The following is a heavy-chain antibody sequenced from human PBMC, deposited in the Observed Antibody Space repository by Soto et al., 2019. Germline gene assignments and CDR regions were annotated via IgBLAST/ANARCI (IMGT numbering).Heavy chain of an antibody. CDR1: GFSFSSYG. J-gene: IGHJ5*02. Sequence: GGSLRLSCAASGFSFSSYGMHWVRQAPGKGLEWVAVIWYDGSNKYYADSVKGRFTISRDNSMYTLYLQMNSLRAADTAVYYCARAGGTGTTGWFDPWGQGTLVTVSS. CDR3: ARAGGTGTTGWFDP. V-gene: IGHV3-33*01. CDR2: IWYDGSNK. D-gene: IGHD1-7*01.